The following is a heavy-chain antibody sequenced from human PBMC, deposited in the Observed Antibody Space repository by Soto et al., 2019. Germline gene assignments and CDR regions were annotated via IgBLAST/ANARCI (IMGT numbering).Heavy chain of an antibody. CDR2: IIPIFGTA. V-gene: IGHV1-69*13. D-gene: IGHD6-13*01. J-gene: IGHJ4*02. Sequence: SVKVSCKASGGTFSSYAISWVRQAPGQGLEWMGGIIPIFGTADYAQKFQGRVTITADESTSTAYMELSSLRSEDTAVYYCARGPGVQQLVPFDCWYWGQGTLVTVSS. CDR1: GGTFSSYA. CDR3: ARGPGVQQLVPFDCWY.